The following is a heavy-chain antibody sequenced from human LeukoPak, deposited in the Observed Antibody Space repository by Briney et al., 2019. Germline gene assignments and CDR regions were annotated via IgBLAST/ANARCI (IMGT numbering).Heavy chain of an antibody. CDR3: ARVPAPARYSYDPIDY. CDR2: INPNSGGT. CDR1: GYTFTGYY. V-gene: IGHV1-2*06. J-gene: IGHJ4*02. D-gene: IGHD5-18*01. Sequence: ASVEVSCKASGYTFTGYYMHWVRQAPGQGREWMGRINPNSGGTNYAQKFQGRVTMTRDTSISTAYMELSRLRSDDTAVYYCARVPAPARYSYDPIDYWGQGTLVTVSS.